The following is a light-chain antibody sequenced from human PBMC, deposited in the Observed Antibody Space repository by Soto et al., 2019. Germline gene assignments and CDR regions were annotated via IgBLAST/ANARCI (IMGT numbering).Light chain of an antibody. Sequence: DIQMTQSPASLAASVGDRVTISGRASQGISNYLAWYQQKPGKAPKLLIYATSTLQSGVSSRFTGSGSGTDFTLTISSLQPEDVATYYCQKYNWPPFTFGPGTKVDI. CDR1: QGISNY. CDR3: QKYNWPPFT. V-gene: IGKV1-27*01. CDR2: ATS. J-gene: IGKJ3*01.